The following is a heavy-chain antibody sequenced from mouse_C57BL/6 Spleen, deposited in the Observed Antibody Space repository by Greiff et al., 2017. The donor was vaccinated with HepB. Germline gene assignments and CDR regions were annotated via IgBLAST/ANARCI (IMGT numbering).Heavy chain of an antibody. J-gene: IGHJ1*03. D-gene: IGHD1-1*01. CDR2: INYDGSST. CDR1: GFTFSDYY. Sequence: EVHLVESEGGLVQPGSSMKLSCTASGFTFSDYYMAWVRQVPEKGLEWVANINYDGSSTYYLDSLKSRFIISRDNAKNILYLQMSSLKSEDTATYYCARDRDYGSRYFDVWGTGTTVTVSS. V-gene: IGHV5-16*01. CDR3: ARDRDYGSRYFDV.